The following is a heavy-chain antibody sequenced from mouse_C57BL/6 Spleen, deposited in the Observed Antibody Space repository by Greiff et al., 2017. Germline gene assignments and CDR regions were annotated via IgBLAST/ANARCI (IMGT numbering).Heavy chain of an antibody. CDR2: ISSGSSTI. J-gene: IGHJ4*01. CDR1: GFTFSDYG. Sequence: EVKLMESGGGLVKPGGSLKLSCAASGFTFSDYGMHWVRQAPEKGLEWVAYISSGSSTIYYADTVKGRITITRDNSKNTLFLQMTSLRSEDTAMYYCARRWLLPDYYAMDYWGQGTSVTVSS. D-gene: IGHD2-3*01. V-gene: IGHV5-17*01. CDR3: ARRWLLPDYYAMDY.